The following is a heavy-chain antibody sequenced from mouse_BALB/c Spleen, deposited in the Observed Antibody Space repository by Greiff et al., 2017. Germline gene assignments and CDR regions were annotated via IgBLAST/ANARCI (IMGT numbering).Heavy chain of an antibody. CDR2: ISSGGST. Sequence: DVQLVESGGGLVKPGGSLKLSCAASGFTFSSYAMSWVRQTPEKRLEWVASISSGGSTYYPDSVKGRFTISRDNARNILYLQMSSLRSEDTAMYYCARAGNYRYDDPFDYWGQGTTLTVSS. J-gene: IGHJ2*01. CDR3: ARAGNYRYDDPFDY. CDR1: GFTFSSYA. D-gene: IGHD2-14*01. V-gene: IGHV5-6-5*01.